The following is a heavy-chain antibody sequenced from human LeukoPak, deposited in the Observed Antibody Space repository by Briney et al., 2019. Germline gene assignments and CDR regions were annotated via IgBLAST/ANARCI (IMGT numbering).Heavy chain of an antibody. J-gene: IGHJ4*02. D-gene: IGHD3-10*01. CDR3: AKVTYGSGTYGAFDY. CDR1: GFTLSSYA. V-gene: IGHV3-23*01. Sequence: QAGGSLRLSCAASGFTLSSYAMSWVRQAPGKGLQWVSGISSSGGSTYYADSVKGRFTISRDNSKNTLYLQMNSLRAEDTAVYYCAKVTYGSGTYGAFDYWGQGTLVTVSS. CDR2: ISSSGGST.